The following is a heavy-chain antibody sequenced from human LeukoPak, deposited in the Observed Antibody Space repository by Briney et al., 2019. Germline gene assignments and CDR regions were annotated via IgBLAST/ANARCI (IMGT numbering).Heavy chain of an antibody. CDR1: GGSFSGYY. CDR2: INHSGST. Sequence: PSETLSLTCAVYGGSFSGYYWSWIRQPPGKGLEWIGEINHSGSTNYNPSLKSRVTISVDRSKNQFSLKLSSVTAADTAVYYCARGGGTMVRGEPQPNPLGINFDYWGQGTLVTVSS. D-gene: IGHD3-10*01. CDR3: ARGGGTMVRGEPQPNPLGINFDY. J-gene: IGHJ4*02. V-gene: IGHV4-34*01.